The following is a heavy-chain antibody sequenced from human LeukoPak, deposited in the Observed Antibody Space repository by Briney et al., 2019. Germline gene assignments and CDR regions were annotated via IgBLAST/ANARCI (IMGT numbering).Heavy chain of an antibody. V-gene: IGHV3-53*01. J-gene: IGHJ3*02. CDR3: ARDALDYGDYPGAFDI. Sequence: GGSLRLSCAASGFTVSSSYMSWVRQAPGKGLEWVSVIYSGGSIYYADSVKGRFTISRDNSKNTLYLQMNSLRAEDTAVYYCARDALDYGDYPGAFDIWGQGTMVTVSS. CDR1: GFTVSSSY. D-gene: IGHD4-17*01. CDR2: IYSGGSI.